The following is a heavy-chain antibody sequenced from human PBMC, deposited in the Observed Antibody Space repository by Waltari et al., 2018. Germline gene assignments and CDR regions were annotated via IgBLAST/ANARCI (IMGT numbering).Heavy chain of an antibody. V-gene: IGHV4-61*02. CDR1: GGSISSGNYY. D-gene: IGHD5-12*01. Sequence: QVQLQESGPGLVKPSQTLSLTCTVSGGSISSGNYYWNWIRQPAGKGLEWVGRIYISGSTNYNPSLKSRVMISLDTSKSLFSLKLNSVSAADTAVYFCAREVRVYSGDEEDYYYGMDVWGQGTTVTVSS. J-gene: IGHJ6*02. CDR3: AREVRVYSGDEEDYYYGMDV. CDR2: IYISGST.